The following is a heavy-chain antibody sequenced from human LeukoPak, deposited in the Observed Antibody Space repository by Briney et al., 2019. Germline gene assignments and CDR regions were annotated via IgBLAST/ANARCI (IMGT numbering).Heavy chain of an antibody. V-gene: IGHV3-9*01. CDR3: AKNPTSTVTPWYFDY. J-gene: IGHJ4*02. CDR2: ISWNSGSI. D-gene: IGHD4-17*01. Sequence: GGSLRLSCAASGFTFDDYAMHWVRQAPGKGLEWVSGISWNSGSIGYADSVKGRFTISRDNAKNSLYLQMNSLRAEDTALYYCAKNPTSTVTPWYFDYWGQGTLVTVSS. CDR1: GFTFDDYA.